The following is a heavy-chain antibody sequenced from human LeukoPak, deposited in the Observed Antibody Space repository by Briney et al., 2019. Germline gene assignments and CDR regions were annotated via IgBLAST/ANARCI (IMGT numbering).Heavy chain of an antibody. D-gene: IGHD3-10*01. CDR3: ARGFGESSHAFDI. J-gene: IGHJ3*02. V-gene: IGHV3-30-3*01. CDR2: ISYDGSEK. Sequence: PGGSLRLSCAASRFTFSSYAVHWVRQPPGKGLEWVTIISYDGSEKYYADSVKGRFTISRDNSKNTLYLQMNSLRAEDTAVYYCARGFGESSHAFDIWGRGTMLTVSS. CDR1: RFTFSSYA.